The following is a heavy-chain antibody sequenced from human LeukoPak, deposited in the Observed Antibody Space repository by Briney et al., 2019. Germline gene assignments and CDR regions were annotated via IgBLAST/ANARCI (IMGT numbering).Heavy chain of an antibody. J-gene: IGHJ4*02. V-gene: IGHV4-31*03. CDR1: GGSISSGGYY. D-gene: IGHD5-24*01. CDR2: IYYSGST. CDR3: ARERWLQRMGFDY. Sequence: SETLSLTCTVSGGSISSGGYYWSWIRQHPGKGLEWIGYIYYSGSTYYNPSLKSRVTISVDTSKNLFSLKLSSVTAADTAVYYCARERWLQRMGFDYWGQGTLVTVSS.